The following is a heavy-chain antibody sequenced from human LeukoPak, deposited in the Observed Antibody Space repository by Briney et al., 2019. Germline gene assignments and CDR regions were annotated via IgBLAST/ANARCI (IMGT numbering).Heavy chain of an antibody. CDR2: IWNDGSNK. Sequence: GGSLRLSCAASGFTFFDAWMQWVRQAPGKGLEWVAVIWNDGSNKYYADSVKGRFTISRDNSKNTLYLQMNRLRAEDTAVYSCARASGPFDYWGQGTLVTVSS. D-gene: IGHD3-10*01. V-gene: IGHV3-33*08. J-gene: IGHJ4*02. CDR3: ARASGPFDY. CDR1: GFTFFDAW.